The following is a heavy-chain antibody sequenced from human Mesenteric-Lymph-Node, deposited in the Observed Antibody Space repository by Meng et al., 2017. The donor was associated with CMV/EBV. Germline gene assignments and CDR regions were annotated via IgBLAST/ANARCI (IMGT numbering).Heavy chain of an antibody. J-gene: IGHJ4*02. V-gene: IGHV3-48*04. D-gene: IGHD1-1*01. Sequence: GESLKISCAASGFTFSSYTMNWVRQAPGKGLEWVSYIGSNSGSTNYAASVRGRFTVSRDYAKNSLYLQMNSLRAEDTAVYYCARAPDKNTTYDYWGQRTLVTVSS. CDR1: GFTFSSYT. CDR2: IGSNSGST. CDR3: ARAPDKNTTYDY.